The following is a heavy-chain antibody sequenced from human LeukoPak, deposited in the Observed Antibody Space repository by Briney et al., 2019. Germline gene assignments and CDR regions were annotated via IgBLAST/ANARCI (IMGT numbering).Heavy chain of an antibody. CDR1: GDSVSSNSAA. V-gene: IGHV6-1*01. Sequence: SQTLSLTCAISGDSVSSNSAAWTWIRQSPSRGLEWLGRTYYRSNWYNDYAVSVKSRITINPDTSKNQFSLHLNSVTPEDTAVYYCARGTGTFDYWGQGTLVTVSS. CDR2: TYYRSNWYN. D-gene: IGHD7-27*01. CDR3: ARGTGTFDY. J-gene: IGHJ4*02.